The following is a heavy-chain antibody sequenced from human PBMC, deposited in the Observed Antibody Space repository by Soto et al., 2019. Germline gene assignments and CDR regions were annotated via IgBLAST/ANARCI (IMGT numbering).Heavy chain of an antibody. D-gene: IGHD3-16*01. CDR2: IYYSGST. V-gene: IGHV4-59*01. J-gene: IGHJ5*02. CDR1: GGSISSYY. CDR3: ARVSEDYVWGSYWGEHNWFDP. Sequence: KASETLSLTCTVSGGSISSYYWSWIRQPPGQGLEWSRYIYYSGSTNYNPSLKRRVTISVDTSKIQFSLKLSSVTAADTAVYYCARVSEDYVWGSYWGEHNWFDPWGQGTLVTVSS.